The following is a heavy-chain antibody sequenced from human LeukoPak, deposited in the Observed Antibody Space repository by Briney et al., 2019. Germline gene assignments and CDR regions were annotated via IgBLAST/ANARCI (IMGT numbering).Heavy chain of an antibody. CDR2: IYYNGNT. D-gene: IGHD4-17*01. CDR3: ARFYDYGDYEGSYFDY. V-gene: IGHV4-61*01. Sequence: PSETLSLTCTVSGDSVSSGSYYWSWIRQPPGKGLEWIGYIYYNGNTNYNPSLKSQVTISVDTSKNQFSLKLSSVTAADTAVYYCARFYDYGDYEGSYFDYWGQGTLVTVSS. CDR1: GDSVSSGSYY. J-gene: IGHJ4*02.